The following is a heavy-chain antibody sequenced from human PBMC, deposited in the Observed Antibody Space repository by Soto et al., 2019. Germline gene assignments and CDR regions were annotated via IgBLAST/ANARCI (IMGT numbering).Heavy chain of an antibody. CDR1: GYTFTSYG. CDR2: ISAYNGNT. D-gene: IGHD3-3*01. J-gene: IGHJ4*02. Sequence: QVQLVQSGAEVKKPGASVKVSCKASGYTFTSYGIGWLRQAPGQGPEWMGWISAYNGNTNYAQNLQGRVTMTTDTSTSTTYMELRSLRSDDTAVYYCPRGLLESLSPSFDYWGQGTLVTVSS. CDR3: PRGLLESLSPSFDY. V-gene: IGHV1-18*01.